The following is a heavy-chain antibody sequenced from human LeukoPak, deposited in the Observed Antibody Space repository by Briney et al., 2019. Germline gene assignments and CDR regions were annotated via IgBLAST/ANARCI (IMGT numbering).Heavy chain of an antibody. CDR3: GRIRDGYNDAYDI. CDR2: INPGGDNT. J-gene: IGHJ3*02. D-gene: IGHD5-24*01. CDR1: VYTLTNYF. Sequence: SVKDSCQASVYTLTNYFIHWVRPAPAQGREWVGVINPGGDNTDYAQNFQVRVTMTRDTSTSTVYMGLSSLRAEDTAVYYCGRIRDGYNDAYDIWGQGTMVTVSS. V-gene: IGHV1-46*01.